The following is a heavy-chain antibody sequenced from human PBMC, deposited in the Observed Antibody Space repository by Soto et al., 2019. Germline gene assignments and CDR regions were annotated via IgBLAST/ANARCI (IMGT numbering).Heavy chain of an antibody. Sequence: SETLSLTCTVSGGSISSYYWSWIRQPPGKGLEWIGYIYYSGSTNYNPSLKSRVTISVDTSKNQFSLKLSSVTAADTAVYYCARGREGLNYDFWSGSYYYYGMDVWGQRTTVTVTS. CDR2: IYYSGST. V-gene: IGHV4-59*01. CDR1: GGSISSYY. D-gene: IGHD3-3*01. CDR3: ARGREGLNYDFWSGSYYYYGMDV. J-gene: IGHJ6*02.